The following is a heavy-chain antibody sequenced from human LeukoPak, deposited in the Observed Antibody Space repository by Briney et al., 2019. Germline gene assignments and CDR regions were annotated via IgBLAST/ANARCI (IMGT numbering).Heavy chain of an antibody. CDR1: RGSIRSTSYY. CDR2: VFYTGTT. V-gene: IGHV4-39*01. CDR3: ARQVLLAFDY. D-gene: IGHD3-10*01. Sequence: PSETLSLTCSVSRGSIRSTSYYWDWIRQPPGKGLEWIGTVFYTGTTYYNPSLKSRVTISVDTSNNQFSLKLSSVTAADTALYYCARQVLLAFDYWGQGALVTVSS. J-gene: IGHJ4*02.